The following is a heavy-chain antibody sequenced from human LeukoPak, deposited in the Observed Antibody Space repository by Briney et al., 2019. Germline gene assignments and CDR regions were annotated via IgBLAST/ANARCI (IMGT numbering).Heavy chain of an antibody. Sequence: SETLSLTCTVSGGSISSYYWSWIRQPPGKGLEWIGYIYYSGSTNYNPSLKSRVTISVDTSKNQFSLKLSSVTAADTVVYYCARDYSSGWYAPFDYWGQGTLVTVSS. D-gene: IGHD6-19*01. CDR3: ARDYSSGWYAPFDY. J-gene: IGHJ4*02. CDR1: GGSISSYY. CDR2: IYYSGST. V-gene: IGHV4-59*12.